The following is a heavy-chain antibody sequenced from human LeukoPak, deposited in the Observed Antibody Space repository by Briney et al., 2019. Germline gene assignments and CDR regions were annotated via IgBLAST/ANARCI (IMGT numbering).Heavy chain of an antibody. CDR2: IKRKRDGGTT. V-gene: IGHV3-15*01. CDR3: TTITDY. Sequence: GGSLRLSCAASGFTFSNAWMSWVRQAPGKGLEWVGRIKRKRDGGTTDYAAPVKGRFTISRDDSKKTLYLQIHSLKTEDTGMHYCTTITDYWGQGTLVTVSS. J-gene: IGHJ4*02. CDR1: GFTFSNAW.